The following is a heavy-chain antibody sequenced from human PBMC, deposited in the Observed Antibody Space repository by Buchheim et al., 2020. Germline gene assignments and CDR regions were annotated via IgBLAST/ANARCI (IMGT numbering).Heavy chain of an antibody. Sequence: QVQLVESGGGVVQPGRSLRLSCAASGFTFSSYGMHWVRQAPGKGLEWVAVISYDGSNKYYADSVKGRFTISRDNSKNTLYLQMNSLRAEDTAVYYCAKIPGGSVHWGQGTL. CDR3: AKIPGGSVH. V-gene: IGHV3-30*18. CDR1: GFTFSSYG. J-gene: IGHJ4*02. CDR2: ISYDGSNK. D-gene: IGHD1-26*01.